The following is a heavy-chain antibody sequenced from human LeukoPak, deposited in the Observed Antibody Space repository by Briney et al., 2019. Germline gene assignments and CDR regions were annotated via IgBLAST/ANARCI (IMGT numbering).Heavy chain of an antibody. D-gene: IGHD2-15*01. CDR3: ARGADCRGGSCYTDYYYNMDV. J-gene: IGHJ6*03. V-gene: IGHV1-2*02. CDR1: GYTFTGYY. Sequence: GASVTVSCKASGYTFTGYYLHWVRQAPGQGLEWMGWINPNSGGTNYAQKFQGRVTMTRDTSISTAYMELSRLRSDDTAVYYCARGADCRGGSCYTDYYYNMDVWGKGTTVTISS. CDR2: INPNSGGT.